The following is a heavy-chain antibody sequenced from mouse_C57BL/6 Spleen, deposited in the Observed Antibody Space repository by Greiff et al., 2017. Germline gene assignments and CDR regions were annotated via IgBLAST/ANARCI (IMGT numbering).Heavy chain of an antibody. CDR1: GYSITSGYY. V-gene: IGHV3-6*01. CDR2: ISYDGSN. Sequence: EVKLQESGPGLVKPSQSLSLTCSVTGYSITSGYYWNWIRQFPGNKLEWMGYISYDGSNNYNPSLKNRISITRDTSKNQFFLKLNSVTTEDTATYYCAREGYSNWYFDVWGTGTTVTVSS. J-gene: IGHJ1*03. CDR3: AREGYSNWYFDV. D-gene: IGHD2-5*01.